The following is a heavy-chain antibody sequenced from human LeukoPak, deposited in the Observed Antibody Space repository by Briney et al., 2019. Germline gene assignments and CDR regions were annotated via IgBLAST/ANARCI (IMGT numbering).Heavy chain of an antibody. V-gene: IGHV4-30-4*01. CDR3: ARQSRGGSGSYRY. CDR1: GGSISSGDYY. CDR2: IYYSGST. Sequence: SETLSLTCTVSGGSISSGDYYWSWIRQPPGKGLEWIGYIYYSGSTYYNPSLKSRVTISVDTSKNQFSLKLSSVTAADTAVYYCARQSRGGSGSYRYWGQGTLVTVSS. J-gene: IGHJ4*02. D-gene: IGHD3-10*01.